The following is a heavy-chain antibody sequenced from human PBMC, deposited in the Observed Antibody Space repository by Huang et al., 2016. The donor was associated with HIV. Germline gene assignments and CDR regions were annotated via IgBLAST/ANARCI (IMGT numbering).Heavy chain of an antibody. CDR1: GFNFLTYA. Sequence: QVQLVPSGAEVEKPGASVNLSCTASGFNFLTYALHWVRQAPGQRREWMGWINGDGSTKYSQKFEGRVTITRDRSANTVYVDLKRLTYEDTAVYYCARDKEAGTPFFDPWGQGTLVTVSS. CDR3: ARDKEAGTPFFDP. D-gene: IGHD6-19*01. V-gene: IGHV1-3*01. CDR2: INGDGST. J-gene: IGHJ5*02.